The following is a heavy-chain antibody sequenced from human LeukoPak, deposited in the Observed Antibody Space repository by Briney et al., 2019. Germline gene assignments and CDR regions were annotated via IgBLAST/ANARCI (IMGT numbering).Heavy chain of an antibody. Sequence: PGGSLRLSCAASGISFSNYWMSWVRQATGKGLEWVGNIKEDGSEKNYVDTVKGRFTISRDNAKNSLYLQMNSLRAEDTAVYYCARKDSSPRTFDYWGQGTLVTVSS. D-gene: IGHD3-22*01. V-gene: IGHV3-7*01. J-gene: IGHJ4*02. CDR3: ARKDSSPRTFDY. CDR1: GISFSNYW. CDR2: IKEDGSEK.